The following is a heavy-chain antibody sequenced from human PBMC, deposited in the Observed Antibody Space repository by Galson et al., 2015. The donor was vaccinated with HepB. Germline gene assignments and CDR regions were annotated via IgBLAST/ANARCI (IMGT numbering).Heavy chain of an antibody. J-gene: IGHJ5*02. CDR1: GFTFSSYW. D-gene: IGHD6-13*01. V-gene: IGHV3-7*01. Sequence: SLRLSCAASGFTFSSYWMSWVRQAPGKGLEWVANIKQDGSEKYYVDSVKGRFTISRDNAKNSLYLQMNSLRAEDTAVYYCARVLGSSCYYGQYNWFDPWGQGTLVTVSS. CDR2: IKQDGSEK. CDR3: ARVLGSSCYYGQYNWFDP.